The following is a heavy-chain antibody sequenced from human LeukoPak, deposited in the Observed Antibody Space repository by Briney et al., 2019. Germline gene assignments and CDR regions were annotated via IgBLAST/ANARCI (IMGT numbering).Heavy chain of an antibody. CDR1: GGSISGYY. Sequence: SETLSLTCSVSGGSISGYYWSWIRQPSGKGLEWIGYIYDSGSANYNPSLKSRVTISLDTSKNQFSLKLSSVTAADTAVYFCVRENCGGDCYSGSYWYFDLWGRGTLVTVSS. V-gene: IGHV4-59*01. CDR3: VRENCGGDCYSGSYWYFDL. D-gene: IGHD2-21*02. J-gene: IGHJ2*01. CDR2: IYDSGSA.